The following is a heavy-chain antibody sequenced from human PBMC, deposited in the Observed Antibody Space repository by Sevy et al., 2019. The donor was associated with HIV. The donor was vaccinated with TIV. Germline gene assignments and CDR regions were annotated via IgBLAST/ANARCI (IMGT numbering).Heavy chain of an antibody. Sequence: GGSLRLSCAASGFSFSTYWMHWVRQAPGKGLEWVANIKRDESEKYYVASVKGRFTISRDNSKNSVYLEMNSLRPEDTAIYYCAKGNSGSFDYWGQRTMVTVSS. CDR1: GFSFSTYW. J-gene: IGHJ4*02. V-gene: IGHV3-7*01. CDR2: IKRDESEK. CDR3: AKGNSGSFDY. D-gene: IGHD3-22*01.